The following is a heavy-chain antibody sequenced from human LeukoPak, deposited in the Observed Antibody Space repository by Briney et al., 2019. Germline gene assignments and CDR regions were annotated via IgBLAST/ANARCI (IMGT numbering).Heavy chain of an antibody. CDR1: GFTFSGSA. J-gene: IGHJ4*02. Sequence: GGSLRLSCAASGFTFSGSAMHWVRQASGKGLEWVGRIRSKANSYATAYAASVKGRFTISRDDSKNTAYLQMNSLRVDDTAVYYCARDLCWGCFDDWGQGNLVTVSS. V-gene: IGHV3-73*01. D-gene: IGHD3-10*02. CDR3: ARDLCWGCFDD. CDR2: IRSKANSYAT.